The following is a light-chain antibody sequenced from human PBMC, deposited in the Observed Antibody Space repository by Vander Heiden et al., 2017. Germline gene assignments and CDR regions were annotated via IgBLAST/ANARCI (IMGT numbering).Light chain of an antibody. CDR3: QAWDSSTGV. CDR1: KLGNKY. V-gene: IGLV3-1*01. CDR2: QDN. Sequence: SYELTQPPSVSVSPGQTASITCSGDKLGNKYACWYQHKPGQSTVLVIYQDNKRPSGIHERFSGSNSGNTATLTISGTQAMDEADYYCQAWDSSTGVFGGGTKLTVL. J-gene: IGLJ2*01.